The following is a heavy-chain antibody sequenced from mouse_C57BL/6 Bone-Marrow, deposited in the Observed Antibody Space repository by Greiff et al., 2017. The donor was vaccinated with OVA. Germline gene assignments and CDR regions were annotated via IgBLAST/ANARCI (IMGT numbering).Heavy chain of an antibody. Sequence: VQLQQPGAELVKPGASVKVSCKASGYTFTSYWMHWVKQRPGQGLEWIGRIHPSDSDTNYSQKFKGKATLTVDKSSSTAYLQLSSLTSEDTAVYYCARGWLLRRYFDYWGQGTTLTVSS. CDR2: IHPSDSDT. J-gene: IGHJ2*01. CDR3: ARGWLLRRYFDY. CDR1: GYTFTSYW. D-gene: IGHD2-3*01. V-gene: IGHV1-74*01.